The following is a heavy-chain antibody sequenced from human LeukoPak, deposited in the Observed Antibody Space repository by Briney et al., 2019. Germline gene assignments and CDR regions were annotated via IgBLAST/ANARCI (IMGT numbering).Heavy chain of an antibody. V-gene: IGHV3-53*04. J-gene: IGHJ5*02. D-gene: IGHD6-13*01. Sequence: GGSLRLSCAASGFTVSSNYMSWVRQAPGKGLEWVSLIYAGGSTYYADAVKGRFTISRHNSKNTLHLQMNSLRVEDTAVYYCAKDLYSSSPTGWFDPWGQGTLVTVSS. CDR2: IYAGGST. CDR3: AKDLYSSSPTGWFDP. CDR1: GFTVSSNY.